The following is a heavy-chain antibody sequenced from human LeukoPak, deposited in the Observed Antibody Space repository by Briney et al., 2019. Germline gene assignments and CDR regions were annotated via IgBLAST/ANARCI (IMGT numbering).Heavy chain of an antibody. CDR2: IKQDGTAK. CDR3: ARDSTSDTLGY. V-gene: IGHV3-7*01. CDR1: GFTLSRYW. Sequence: GGSLGLSCAGSGFTLSRYWMSWVRQAPGKGLEWVANIKQDGTAKYYVDSVKGRFTMSRDNDKNSLYLQMNSLRVEDTAVYYCARDSTSDTLGYWGQGTLVTVSS. J-gene: IGHJ4*02. D-gene: IGHD2-2*02.